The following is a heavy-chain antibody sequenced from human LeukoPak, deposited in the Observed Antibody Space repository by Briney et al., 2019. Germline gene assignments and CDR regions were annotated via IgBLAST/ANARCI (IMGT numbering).Heavy chain of an antibody. V-gene: IGHV6-1*01. Sequence: SQTLSLTCAISGDSVSSNSAAWDWLRQSPSRGLEWLGRTFYRSKWYNDYAVSVKSRITINPDTSKNLFSLQLNSVTPEDTAVYYCARSPTARIFTPVAGDHVFDIWGQGTMVTVSS. CDR2: TFYRSKWYN. CDR1: GDSVSSNSAA. J-gene: IGHJ3*02. D-gene: IGHD6-19*01. CDR3: ARSPTARIFTPVAGDHVFDI.